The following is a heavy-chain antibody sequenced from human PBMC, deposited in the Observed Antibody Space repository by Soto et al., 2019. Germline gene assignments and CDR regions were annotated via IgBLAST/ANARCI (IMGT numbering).Heavy chain of an antibody. D-gene: IGHD4-17*01. J-gene: IGHJ5*02. CDR1: GASISTYY. CDR2: IYDSGST. Sequence: PSETLSLTCTVSGASISTYYWSWIRQPPGKGLEWIGYIYDSGSTNYSPSLKSRVTISTDTSKNQFSLKLTSVTAADSAVYYCAREDYGGGTNWFDPWGQGTLVTVSS. V-gene: IGHV4-59*01. CDR3: AREDYGGGTNWFDP.